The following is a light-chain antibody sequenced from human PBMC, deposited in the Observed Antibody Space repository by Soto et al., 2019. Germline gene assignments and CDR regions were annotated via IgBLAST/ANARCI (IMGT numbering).Light chain of an antibody. CDR2: EDD. Sequence: NFMLTQPHSLSESPGKTVTISCTRSSGDIASDYVQWYQQRPASAPTTVIYEDDQRPSGVPDRFSGSIDSSSNSASLTISGLKTEDEADYYCQSHDSNPYVVFGGGTKLTVL. CDR1: SGDIASDY. J-gene: IGLJ2*01. V-gene: IGLV6-57*04. CDR3: QSHDSNPYVV.